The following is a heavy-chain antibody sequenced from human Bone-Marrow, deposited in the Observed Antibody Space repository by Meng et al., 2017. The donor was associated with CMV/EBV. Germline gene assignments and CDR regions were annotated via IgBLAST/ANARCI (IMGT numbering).Heavy chain of an antibody. V-gene: IGHV2-5*01. CDR3: AHRLSVKGDFDY. CDR1: GFSLSTSGVG. D-gene: IGHD3-16*02. Sequence: CTFSGFSLSTSGVGVGWIRQPPGKALEWLALIYWNDDKRYSPSLKSRLTITKDTSKNQVVLTMTNMDPVDTATYYCAHRLSVKGDFDYWGQGTLVTVSS. CDR2: IYWNDDK. J-gene: IGHJ4*02.